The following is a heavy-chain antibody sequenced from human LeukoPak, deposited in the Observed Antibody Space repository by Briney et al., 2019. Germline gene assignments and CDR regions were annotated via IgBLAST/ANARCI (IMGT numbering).Heavy chain of an antibody. J-gene: IGHJ4*02. Sequence: PSETLSLTCTVSGGSISSYYYNWIRQPPGKGLEWIGYIYHSGGTNYNPSLNSRVTISLDTSNNHFSLRLSSVTAADTAVYYCAMGGSGYYPGHWGQGTLVTVSS. V-gene: IGHV4-59*08. D-gene: IGHD3-3*01. CDR3: AMGGSGYYPGH. CDR1: GGSISSYY. CDR2: IYHSGGT.